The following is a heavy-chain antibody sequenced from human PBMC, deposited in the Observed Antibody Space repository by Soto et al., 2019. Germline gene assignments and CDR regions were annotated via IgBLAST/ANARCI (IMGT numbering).Heavy chain of an antibody. D-gene: IGHD3-3*01. CDR2: IIPIFGTA. J-gene: IGHJ6*02. CDR3: ARHDHSHSYYYGMDV. Sequence: QVQLVQSGAEVKKPGSSVKVSCKASGGTFSSYAISWVRQAPGQGLEWMGGIIPIFGTADYAQKFQGRVTITADESTSTAFMDLSSLRSEDTAVYYCARHDHSHSYYYGMDVWGQGTTVTVSS. CDR1: GGTFSSYA. V-gene: IGHV1-69*12.